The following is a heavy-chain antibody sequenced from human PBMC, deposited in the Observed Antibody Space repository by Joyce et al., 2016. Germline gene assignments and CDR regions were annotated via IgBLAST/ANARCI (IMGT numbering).Heavy chain of an antibody. CDR1: GITFRAYT. CDR3: AVTMVTFDF. J-gene: IGHJ4*02. Sequence: EVQLVESGGGLVKPGGSLRLSCVVSGITFRAYTMDWVRQAPGKGLEWVSSISSSSGDIQYADSGKGRFTVSRDNANNSLYLQMNSLRAEDTAVYYCAVTMVTFDFWGQGALVIVSS. D-gene: IGHD4-17*01. V-gene: IGHV3-21*01. CDR2: ISSSSGDI.